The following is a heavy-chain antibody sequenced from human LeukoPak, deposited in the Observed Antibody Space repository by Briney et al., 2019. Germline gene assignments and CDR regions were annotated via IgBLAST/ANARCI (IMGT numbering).Heavy chain of an antibody. CDR3: ARGGYYDSSDLNDY. Sequence: ASVTVSCKASGYTFTSYDINWVRQATGQGLEWMGWMNPNSGNTGYAQKFQGRVTMTRNTSISTAYMELSSLRSEDTAVYYCARGGYYDSSDLNDYWGQGTLVTVSS. J-gene: IGHJ4*02. V-gene: IGHV1-8*01. CDR1: GYTFTSYD. CDR2: MNPNSGNT. D-gene: IGHD3-22*01.